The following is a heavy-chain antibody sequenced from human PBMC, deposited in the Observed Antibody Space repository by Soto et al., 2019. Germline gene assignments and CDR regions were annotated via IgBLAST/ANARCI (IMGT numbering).Heavy chain of an antibody. CDR2: IKTNADGGTT. CDR1: GFTFSNVA. J-gene: IGHJ5*02. Sequence: GRSLRLSCEASGFTFSNVAMSWVRQAPGKGLEWVGRIKTNADGGTTDYAAPVKGRFSISRDDSKNTLYLQMNSLKTEDRGAYYCIRDLYIPRQSSGWDSWFDPWGQGTLVTVSS. D-gene: IGHD6-19*01. V-gene: IGHV3-15*01. CDR3: IRDLYIPRQSSGWDSWFDP.